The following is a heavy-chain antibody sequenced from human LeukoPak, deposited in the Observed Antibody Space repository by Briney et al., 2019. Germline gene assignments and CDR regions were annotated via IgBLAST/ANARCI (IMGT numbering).Heavy chain of an antibody. V-gene: IGHV3-48*04. Sequence: RGSLRLSCAASGFTFSSYSMNWVRQAPGKGLEWVSYISSSGSTIYYADSVKGRFTISRDNAKNSLYLQMNSLRAEDTAVYYCARDWFGEFPFDYWGQGTLVTVSS. CDR3: ARDWFGEFPFDY. CDR1: GFTFSSYS. J-gene: IGHJ4*02. D-gene: IGHD3-10*01. CDR2: ISSSGSTI.